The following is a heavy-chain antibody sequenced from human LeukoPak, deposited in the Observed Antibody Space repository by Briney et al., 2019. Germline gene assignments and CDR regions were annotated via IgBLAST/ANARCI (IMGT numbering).Heavy chain of an antibody. J-gene: IGHJ4*02. Sequence: GGSLRLSCAASGFTFSDYYMSWLRQAPGKGLEWVSYISSSGSTIYYADSVKGRFTISSDNAKNSLYLQMNSLRAEDTAVYYCARDRDSDGNTLYYWGQGTLVTVSS. D-gene: IGHD5-18*01. CDR3: ARDRDSDGNTLYY. CDR2: ISSSGSTI. V-gene: IGHV3-11*01. CDR1: GFTFSDYY.